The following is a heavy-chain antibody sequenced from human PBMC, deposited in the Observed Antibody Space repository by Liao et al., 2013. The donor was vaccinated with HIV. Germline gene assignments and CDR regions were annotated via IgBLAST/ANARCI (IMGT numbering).Heavy chain of an antibody. J-gene: IGHJ4*02. D-gene: IGHD3-22*01. CDR3: ARADRSLIVGVFDH. V-gene: IGHV4-4*07. CDR1: GDSIISYY. CDR2: IYSSGSA. Sequence: QVQLQESGPGLVKPSETLSLTCTVSGDSIISYYWNWIRQPAGERPEWIGRIYSSGSANYNPSLKSRVTMSIDTSKNQFTLKLASVTAADTAVYYCARADRSLIVGVFDHWGQGSLVTVSS.